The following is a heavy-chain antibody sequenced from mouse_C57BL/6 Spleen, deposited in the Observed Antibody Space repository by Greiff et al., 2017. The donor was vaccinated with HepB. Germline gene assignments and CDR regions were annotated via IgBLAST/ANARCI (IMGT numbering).Heavy chain of an antibody. Sequence: VHLVESGPELVKPGASVKISCKASGYAFSSSWMNWVKQRPGKGLEWIGRIYPGDGDTNYNGKFKGKATLTADKSSSTAYMQLSSLTSEDSAVYFCARDYSNYDFGYWGQGTTLTVSS. CDR1: GYAFSSSW. CDR3: ARDYSNYDFGY. D-gene: IGHD2-5*01. J-gene: IGHJ2*01. V-gene: IGHV1-82*01. CDR2: IYPGDGDT.